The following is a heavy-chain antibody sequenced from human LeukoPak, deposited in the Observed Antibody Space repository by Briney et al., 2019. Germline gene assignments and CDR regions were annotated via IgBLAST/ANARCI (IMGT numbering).Heavy chain of an antibody. CDR3: ARGSTYYDSSGQVPFDY. V-gene: IGHV3-48*01. CDR2: ISSSSSTI. Sequence: GGSLRLSCAASGFTFSTYSMNWVRQAPGKGLEWVSYISSSSSTIYYADSVKGRFIISRDNAKNSLYLQMNSLRAEDTAVYYCARGSTYYDSSGQVPFDYWGQGTLVTVSS. J-gene: IGHJ4*02. D-gene: IGHD3-22*01. CDR1: GFTFSTYS.